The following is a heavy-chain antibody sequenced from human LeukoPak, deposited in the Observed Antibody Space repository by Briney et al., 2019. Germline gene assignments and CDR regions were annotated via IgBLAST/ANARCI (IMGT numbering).Heavy chain of an antibody. CDR2: INPSGGAT. V-gene: IGHV1-46*01. CDR3: ASPYSNLDGGHDAFDI. D-gene: IGHD1-26*01. J-gene: IGHJ3*02. CDR1: GYLFTTYR. Sequence: ASVKVSCKAFGYLFTTYRMHWVRQAPGQGLEWMGNINPSGGATSYAPKFQGRVTMTRDTSTSTVYMELSSLRSDDTAVYYCASPYSNLDGGHDAFDIWGQGTMVTVSS.